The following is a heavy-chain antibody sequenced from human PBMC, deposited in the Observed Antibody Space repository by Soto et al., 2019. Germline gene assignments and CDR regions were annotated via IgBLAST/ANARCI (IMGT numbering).Heavy chain of an antibody. D-gene: IGHD6-6*01. J-gene: IGHJ6*02. CDR3: AREGIAAQSQDYYYYGMDV. V-gene: IGHV1-46*01. Sequence: GASVKVSCKASGYTFTSYYMHWVRQAPGQGLEWMGIINPSGGSTSYAQKFQGRVTMTRDTSTSTVYMELSSLRSEDTAVYYCAREGIAAQSQDYYYYGMDVWGQGTTVTVSS. CDR1: GYTFTSYY. CDR2: INPSGGST.